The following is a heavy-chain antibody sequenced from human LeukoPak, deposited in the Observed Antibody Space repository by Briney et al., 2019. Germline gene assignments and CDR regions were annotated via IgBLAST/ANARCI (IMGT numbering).Heavy chain of an antibody. CDR1: GGSFSGYY. D-gene: IGHD3-22*01. CDR3: ARDVNYYDSSGYPLP. Sequence: PSETLSLTCAVYGGSFSGYYWSWIRQPPGKGLEWTGEMNHSGSTNYNPSLKSRVTISVDTSKNQFSLKLSFVTAADTAVYYCARDVNYYDSSGYPLPWGQGTLVTVSS. CDR2: MNHSGST. J-gene: IGHJ5*02. V-gene: IGHV4-34*01.